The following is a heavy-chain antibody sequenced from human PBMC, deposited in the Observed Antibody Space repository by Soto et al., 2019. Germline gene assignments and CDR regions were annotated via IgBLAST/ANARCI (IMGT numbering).Heavy chain of an antibody. J-gene: IGHJ4*02. CDR3: ARHQRDDTSRKIDC. Sequence: GESLKISCQGSGYSFTSNWIGWVRQMPGKGLEWMGIINPADSDIKYSPSFQGQVTISVDESIGTAYLQWSSLKASDTAMYYCARHQRDDTSRKIDCWGQGTLVTVSS. D-gene: IGHD3-22*01. CDR2: INPADSDI. V-gene: IGHV5-51*01. CDR1: GYSFTSNW.